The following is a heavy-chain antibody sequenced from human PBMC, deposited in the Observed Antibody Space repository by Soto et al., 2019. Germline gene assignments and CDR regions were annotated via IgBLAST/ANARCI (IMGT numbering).Heavy chain of an antibody. J-gene: IGHJ6*02. CDR2: ISYDGSNK. D-gene: IGHD2-2*01. CDR1: GFTFSSYG. Sequence: GGSLRLSCAASGFTFSSYGMHWVRQAPGKGLEWVAVISYDGSNKYYADSVKGRFTISRDNSKNTLYLQMNSLRAEDTAVYYCAKDMPINNIVVVPAATYTYGMDVWGQGTTVTVSS. V-gene: IGHV3-30*18. CDR3: AKDMPINNIVVVPAATYTYGMDV.